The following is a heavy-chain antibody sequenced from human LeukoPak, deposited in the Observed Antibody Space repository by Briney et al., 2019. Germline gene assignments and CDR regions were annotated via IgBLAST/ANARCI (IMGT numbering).Heavy chain of an antibody. CDR3: AKGTEGYCSGTICYPFDY. J-gene: IGHJ4*02. CDR2: ITGNGSDT. Sequence: PGGSLRLSCEASRYTFSSYALNWVCQVRGKGLEWVSSITGNGSDTYFVDSVKGRFTISRDNSKNTLYLQLNSLRAEDTAVYYCAKGTEGYCSGTICYPFDYWGRGTLITVSS. V-gene: IGHV3-23*01. CDR1: RYTFSSYA. D-gene: IGHD2-15*01.